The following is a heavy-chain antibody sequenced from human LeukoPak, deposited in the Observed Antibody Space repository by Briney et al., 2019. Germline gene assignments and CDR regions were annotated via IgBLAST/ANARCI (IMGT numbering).Heavy chain of an antibody. D-gene: IGHD2-8*02. CDR1: GLTVGNDY. V-gene: IGHV3-66*01. CDR3: AREGRYDTGVAYLRPLDL. J-gene: IGHJ5*02. Sequence: AGGSLRLSCATSGLTVGNDYMSWVRQAPGKGLEWVSVIYSDGNTYYADSVKGRFTIYRDNAKNSLYLQMSSLRVDDTAIYYCAREGRYDTGVAYLRPLDLWGQGALVTVSS. CDR2: IYSDGNT.